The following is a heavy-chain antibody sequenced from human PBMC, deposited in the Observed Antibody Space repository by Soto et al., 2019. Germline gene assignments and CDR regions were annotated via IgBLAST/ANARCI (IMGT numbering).Heavy chain of an antibody. CDR2: IWYNGNTK. D-gene: IGHD3-22*01. CDR3: AIDYSSGRLYDY. J-gene: IGHJ4*02. CDR1: GFTFSNYA. V-gene: IGHV3-33*01. Sequence: QVQLVESGGGVVQPGRSLRLSCAASGFTFSNYAMHWVRQAPGKGLEWVAVIWYNGNTKYYAESVKGRFTMSRDNSKNTLYLQMNSLRAEDTAVYYCAIDYSSGRLYDYWGQGTLVTVSS.